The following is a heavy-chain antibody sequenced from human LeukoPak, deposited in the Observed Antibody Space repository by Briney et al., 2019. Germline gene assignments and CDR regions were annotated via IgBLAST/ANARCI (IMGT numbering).Heavy chain of an antibody. J-gene: IGHJ4*02. CDR2: ITSGFTP. V-gene: IGHV3-23*01. CDR3: AKDYSDSRVADVFFEY. CDR1: GLIFSNYA. D-gene: IGHD2-15*01. Sequence: GGSLSLSCAASGLIFSNYAMSWVRQAPGKGPEWVSGITSGFTPHYADSVKGRFTISRDNSKNTFHLQMNSLRAEDTAVYYCAKDYSDSRVADVFFEYWGQGTLVTVPS.